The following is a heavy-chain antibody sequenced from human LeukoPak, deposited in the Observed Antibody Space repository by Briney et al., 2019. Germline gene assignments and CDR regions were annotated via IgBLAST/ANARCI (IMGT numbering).Heavy chain of an antibody. V-gene: IGHV1-69*04. CDR3: ARDPGNTGSSELAY. Sequence: SVKVSCKASGGTFSSYAISWVRQAPGQGLEWMGRIIPILGIANYAQKFQGRVTITADKSTSTAYMELSSLRSEDTAVYYCARDPGNTGSSELAYWGQGTLVTVSS. CDR1: GGTFSSYA. D-gene: IGHD1-26*01. J-gene: IGHJ4*02. CDR2: IIPILGIA.